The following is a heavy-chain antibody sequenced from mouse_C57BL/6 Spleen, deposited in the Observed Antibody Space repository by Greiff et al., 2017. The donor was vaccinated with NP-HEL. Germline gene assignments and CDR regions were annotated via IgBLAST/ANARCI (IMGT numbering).Heavy chain of an antibody. CDR3: ARQNYDYDDGFAY. V-gene: IGHV5-12*01. D-gene: IGHD2-4*01. CDR1: GFTFSDYY. CDR2: ISNGGGST. Sequence: EVQLVESGGGLVQPGGSLKLSCAASGFTFSDYYMYWVRQTPEKRLEWVAYISNGGGSTYYPDTVKGRFTISRDNAKNTLYLQMSRLKSEDTAMYYCARQNYDYDDGFAYWGQGTLVTVSA. J-gene: IGHJ3*01.